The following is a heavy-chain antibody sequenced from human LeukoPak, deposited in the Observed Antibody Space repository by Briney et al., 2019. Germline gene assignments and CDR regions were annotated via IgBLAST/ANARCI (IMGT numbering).Heavy chain of an antibody. V-gene: IGHV1-2*02. J-gene: IGHJ3*02. CDR1: GYTFTGYY. CDR3: AREYSSSSEAFDI. CDR2: INPNSGGT. D-gene: IGHD6-6*01. Sequence: ASVKVSCTASGYTFTGYYMHWVRQAPGQGLEWMGWINPNSGGTNYAQKFQGRVTMTRDTSISTAYMELSRLRSDDTAVYYCAREYSSSSEAFDIWGQGTMVTVSS.